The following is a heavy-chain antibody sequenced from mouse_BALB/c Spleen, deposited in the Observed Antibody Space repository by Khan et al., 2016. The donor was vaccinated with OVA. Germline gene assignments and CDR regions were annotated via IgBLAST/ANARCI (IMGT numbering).Heavy chain of an antibody. D-gene: IGHD2-5*01. CDR3: AKVYYSKDDGHWYFGV. V-gene: IGHV5-6-3*01. CDR2: INSNDGTS. CDR1: GFSFSGYG. Sequence: EVELVESGGGLVQPGGSLKLSCAASGFSFSGYGMSWVRSTPDKRLELVGTINSNDGTSYYPDSVKGRFPISRDNAKNTLHLQMSSPKSEDTAVFYDAKVYYSKDDGHWYFGVRGAATTVTGSS. J-gene: IGHJ1*01.